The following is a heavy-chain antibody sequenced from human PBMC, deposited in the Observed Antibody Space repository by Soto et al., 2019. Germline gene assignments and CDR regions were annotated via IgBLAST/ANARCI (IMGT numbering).Heavy chain of an antibody. V-gene: IGHV3-64D*08. J-gene: IGHJ4*02. CDR2: ISSNGGST. CDR3: VKLYPIDVDYHY. Sequence: GGSLRLSCAASEFTFSNYAMSWVRQAPGKGLEYVSAISSNGGSTYYADSVKGRFTISRDNSKNTLYLQMSSLRAEDTAVYYCVKLYPIDVDYHYWGQGTLVTVSS. CDR1: EFTFSNYA. D-gene: IGHD2-8*01.